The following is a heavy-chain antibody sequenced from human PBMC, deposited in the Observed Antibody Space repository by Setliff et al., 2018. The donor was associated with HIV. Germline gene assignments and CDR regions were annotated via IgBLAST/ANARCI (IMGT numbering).Heavy chain of an antibody. V-gene: IGHV4-4*09. CDR3: VREYSGVYPDFSFYIDV. CDR2: IYSAGST. Sequence: PSETLSLTCTVSGGPLSGYFWTWIRQTPDKGLEWIGDIYSAGSTNYNPTLTSRVTMSVDMSKNQFSLKLRSVTAADMAVYYCVREYSGVYPDFSFYIDVWGKGTTVTVSS. J-gene: IGHJ6*03. CDR1: GGPLSGYF. D-gene: IGHD5-12*01.